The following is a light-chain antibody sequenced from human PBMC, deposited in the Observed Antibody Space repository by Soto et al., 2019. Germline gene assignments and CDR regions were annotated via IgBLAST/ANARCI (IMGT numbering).Light chain of an antibody. J-gene: IGKJ4*01. Sequence: EIVVAQSPATLSLSPGERAPLSCRASQSVSSYLAWYQQKPGQAPRLLIYDASNRATGIPARFSGSGSGTDFTLTISSLEPEDFAVYYCQQRSNWQGATFGGGTKVDIK. CDR3: QQRSNWQGAT. CDR1: QSVSSY. CDR2: DAS. V-gene: IGKV3-11*01.